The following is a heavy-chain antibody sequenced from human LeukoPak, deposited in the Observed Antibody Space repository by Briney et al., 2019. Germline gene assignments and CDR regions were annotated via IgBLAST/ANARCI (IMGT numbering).Heavy chain of an antibody. Sequence: SETLSLTCTVSGGSISSSSYYWGWIRQPPGKGLEWIGSIYYSGSTYYNPSLKSRVTISVDTSKNQFSLKLSSVTAADTAVYYCARGLTETAVGVMYYYYYMDVWGKGTTVTVSS. CDR2: IYYSGST. J-gene: IGHJ6*03. CDR1: GGSISSSSYY. CDR3: ARGLTETAVGVMYYYYYMDV. V-gene: IGHV4-39*07. D-gene: IGHD1-7*01.